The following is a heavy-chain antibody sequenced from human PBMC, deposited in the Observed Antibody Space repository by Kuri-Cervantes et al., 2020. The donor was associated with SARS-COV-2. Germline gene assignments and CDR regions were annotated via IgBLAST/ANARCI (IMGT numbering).Heavy chain of an antibody. CDR1: GFTFGDYG. V-gene: IGHV3-20*04. Sequence: GESLKISCAVSGFTFGDYGMSWVRQAPGKGLEWVSGINWNGARTGYGDSVKGRFTISRDNAKNSLSLQMNSLRAEDTAVYYCAREGHSGLWYWGQGTLVTVSS. CDR2: INWNGART. J-gene: IGHJ4*02. D-gene: IGHD6-13*01. CDR3: AREGHSGLWY.